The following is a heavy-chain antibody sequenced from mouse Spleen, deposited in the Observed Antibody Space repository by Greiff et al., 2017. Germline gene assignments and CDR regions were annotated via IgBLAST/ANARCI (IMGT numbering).Heavy chain of an antibody. CDR3: TRSGITTAWFAY. J-gene: IGHJ3*01. CDR1: GYTFTDYE. D-gene: IGHD2-4*01. CDR2: IDPETGGT. Sequence: QVQLKQSGAELVRPGASVTLSCKASGYTFTDYEMHWVKQTPVHGLEWIGAIDPETGGTAYNQKFKGKAILTADKSSSTAYMELRSLTSEDSAVYYCTRSGITTAWFAYWGQGTLVTVSA. V-gene: IGHV1-15*01.